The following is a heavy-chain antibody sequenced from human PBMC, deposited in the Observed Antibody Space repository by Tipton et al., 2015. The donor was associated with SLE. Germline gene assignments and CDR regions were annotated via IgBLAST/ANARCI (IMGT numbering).Heavy chain of an antibody. CDR1: GGSISSNSYY. CDR3: ARLQEAYYYYYGMDV. CDR2: IYYSGRT. J-gene: IGHJ6*02. V-gene: IGHV4-39*01. Sequence: GLVKPSETLSLTCTVSGGSISSNSYYWGWIRQPPGKGLEWIGSIYYSGRTYYNPSLKSRVTLSVDTSKTQFSLRLSSVTAADTAVYFCARLQEAYYYYYGMDVWGQGTTVTVSS.